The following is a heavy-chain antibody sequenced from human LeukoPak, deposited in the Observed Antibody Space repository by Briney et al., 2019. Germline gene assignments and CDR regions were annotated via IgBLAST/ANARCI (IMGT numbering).Heavy chain of an antibody. CDR3: AELGITMIGGV. V-gene: IGHV3-23*01. J-gene: IGHJ6*04. CDR1: GFTFSNYA. Sequence: GGSLRPFCGASGFTFSNYAMSWVRQAPGKGLEWVSAISGSGGSTYYADSVKGRFTISRDNAKNSLYLQMNSLRAEGTAVYYCAELGITMIGGVWGKGTTVTISS. CDR2: ISGSGGST. D-gene: IGHD3-10*02.